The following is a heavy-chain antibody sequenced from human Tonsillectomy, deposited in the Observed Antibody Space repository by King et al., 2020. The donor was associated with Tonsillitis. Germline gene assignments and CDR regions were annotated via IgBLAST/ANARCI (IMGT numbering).Heavy chain of an antibody. V-gene: IGHV3-23*04. J-gene: IGHJ6*02. CDR3: AKDRDFWSPHSMDV. CDR2: ISGSGSDT. CDR1: GFTFSSYA. D-gene: IGHD3-3*01. Sequence: VQLVESGGGLIQPGGSLRLSCAASGFTFSSYAMNWVRQAPGKGLEWVSGISGSGSDTYYADSVEGRFAISRDNSKNTLYLQMNSLRAEDTAVYYCAKDRDFWSPHSMDVWGQGTTVTVSS.